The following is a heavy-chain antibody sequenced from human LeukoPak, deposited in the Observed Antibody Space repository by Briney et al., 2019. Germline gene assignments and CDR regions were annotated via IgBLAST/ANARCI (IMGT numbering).Heavy chain of an antibody. D-gene: IGHD2-15*01. J-gene: IGHJ5*02. CDR1: GFTFSSYS. CDR3: AKDRSILVVVAAIS. CDR2: ISSSSSYI. Sequence: GGSLRLSCAASGFTFSSYSMNWVRQAPGKGLEWVSSISSSSSYIYYADSVKGRFTISRDNSKNTLYLQMNSLRAEDTAVYYCAKDRSILVVVAAISWGQGTLVTVSS. V-gene: IGHV3-21*04.